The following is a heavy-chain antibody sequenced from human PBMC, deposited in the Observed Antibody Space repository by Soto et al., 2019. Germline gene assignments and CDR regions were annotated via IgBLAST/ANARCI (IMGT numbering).Heavy chain of an antibody. V-gene: IGHV3-7*01. CDR2: IKPDGSAT. J-gene: IGHJ4*02. CDR3: ARAVYCGPGCYYYFDY. CDR1: GFTFGSYW. D-gene: IGHD2-21*02. Sequence: VGSLRLSCAVSGFTFGSYWMNWVRLIPGKGLEWVAYIKPDGSATYYVDSVKGRFTISRDNAKNSLYLQMNSLRVEDTSVYYCARAVYCGPGCYYYFDYWGQGTLVTVSS.